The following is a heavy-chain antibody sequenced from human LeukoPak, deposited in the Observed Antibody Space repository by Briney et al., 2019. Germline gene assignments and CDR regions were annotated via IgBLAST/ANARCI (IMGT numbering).Heavy chain of an antibody. D-gene: IGHD5-18*01. CDR2: IRSSSSSI. CDR1: GFTFSSYS. Sequence: KSGGSLRLSCAASGFTFSSYSMNWVRQAPGKGLEWVSSIRSSSSSIYYADSVKGRFTISRDNAKNSLYLQMNSLRAEDTAVYYCARASGDIVETATMGSYWGQGTLVTVSS. J-gene: IGHJ4*02. CDR3: ARASGDIVETATMGSY. V-gene: IGHV3-21*01.